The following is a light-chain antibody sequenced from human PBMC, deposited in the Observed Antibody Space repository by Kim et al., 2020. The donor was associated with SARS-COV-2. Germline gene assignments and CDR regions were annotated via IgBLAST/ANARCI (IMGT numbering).Light chain of an antibody. CDR3: QTWDSSGV. V-gene: IGLV3-1*01. CDR1: KLGDKY. J-gene: IGLJ2*01. CDR2: RDS. Sequence: VSWSPGQTASITCSGDKLGDKYTCWYQQKPGQSPVLVIYRDSRRPSGIPERFSGSNSGNTATLTISGTQAMDEADYYCQTWDSSGVFGGGTQLTVL.